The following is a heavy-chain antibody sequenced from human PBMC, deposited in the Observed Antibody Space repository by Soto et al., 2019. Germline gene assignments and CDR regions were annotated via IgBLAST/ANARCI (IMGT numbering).Heavy chain of an antibody. J-gene: IGHJ3*02. CDR1: GFTFSSYW. Sequence: PGGSLRLSCAASGFTFSSYWMSWVRQAPGKGLEWVANIRQDGSEIFYVDSVKGRFTISRDNAKNSLYLQMNSLRAEDTAVYYCARDPLVVPAAHDAFDIWGQGTMVTVSS. D-gene: IGHD2-2*01. CDR3: ARDPLVVPAAHDAFDI. CDR2: IRQDGSEI. V-gene: IGHV3-7*01.